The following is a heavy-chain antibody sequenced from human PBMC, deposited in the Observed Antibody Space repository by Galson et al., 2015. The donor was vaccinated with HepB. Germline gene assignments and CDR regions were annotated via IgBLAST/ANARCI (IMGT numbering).Heavy chain of an antibody. CDR1: RFTVSTYS. Sequence: SLRLSCAGSRFTVSTYSMNWVRQAPGKGLEWVSSISSRSSYISYADSVKGRFTISRDNAKNSLYLQMNGLRAEDTAVYYCARDWPERGTEDYVRDYYYGMDVWGQGTTVTVSS. CDR3: ARDWPERGTEDYVRDYYYGMDV. J-gene: IGHJ6*02. V-gene: IGHV3-21*06. CDR2: ISSRSSYI. D-gene: IGHD3-10*02.